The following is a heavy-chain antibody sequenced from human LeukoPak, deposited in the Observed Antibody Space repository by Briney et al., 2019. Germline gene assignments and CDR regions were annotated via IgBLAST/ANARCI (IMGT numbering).Heavy chain of an antibody. D-gene: IGHD2-2*01. CDR2: ISGSGGST. J-gene: IGHJ4*02. V-gene: IGHV3-23*01. Sequence: GGSLRLSCAASGFTFSSYAMSWVRQAPGKGLEWASAISGSGGSTYYADSVKGRFTISRDNSKNTLYLQMNSLRAEDTAVYYCAKARWGSTSCYGYWGQGTLVTVSS. CDR3: AKARWGSTSCYGY. CDR1: GFTFSSYA.